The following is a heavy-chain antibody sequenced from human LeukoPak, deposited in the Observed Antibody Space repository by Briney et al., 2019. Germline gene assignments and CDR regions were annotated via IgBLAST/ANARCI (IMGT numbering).Heavy chain of an antibody. CDR2: IYHSGST. V-gene: IGHV4-30-2*01. J-gene: IGHJ1*01. CDR3: ARAYDDA. D-gene: IGHD3-16*01. CDR1: GGSISSGGYY. Sequence: SETLSLTCTVSGGSISSGGYYWSWIRQPPGKGLEWIGYIYHSGSTYYNPSLKSRVTISVDRSKNQFSLKLCSVTAADTAVYYCARAYDDAGGQGKRVTVFS.